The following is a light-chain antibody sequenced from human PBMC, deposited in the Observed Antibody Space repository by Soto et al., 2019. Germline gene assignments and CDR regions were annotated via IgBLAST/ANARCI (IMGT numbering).Light chain of an antibody. CDR1: QSVSSK. J-gene: IGKJ1*01. Sequence: DIVMTQSPATLSVSPGERVTLSCRASQSVSSKLAWYQQKPGQAPRLLIYDASTRATGIPARFSGSGSGTDFTLTISSLQSDDFAVYCCQQYDTWPPTFGQGTKVEIE. CDR2: DAS. V-gene: IGKV3-15*01. CDR3: QQYDTWPPT.